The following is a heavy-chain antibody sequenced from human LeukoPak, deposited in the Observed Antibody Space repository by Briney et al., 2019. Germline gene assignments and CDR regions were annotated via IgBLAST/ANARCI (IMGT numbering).Heavy chain of an antibody. CDR3: AGDMDYDFWSGYYTGGFIFDP. D-gene: IGHD3-3*01. J-gene: IGHJ5*02. Sequence: PSETLPLTCTVSGGSISSYYWSWIRQPPGKGQEWIGYIYYSGSTNYNPSLKSRVTISVDTSKNQFSLKLSSVTAADTAVYYCAGDMDYDFWSGYYTGGFIFDPWGQGTLVTVSS. V-gene: IGHV4-59*01. CDR2: IYYSGST. CDR1: GGSISSYY.